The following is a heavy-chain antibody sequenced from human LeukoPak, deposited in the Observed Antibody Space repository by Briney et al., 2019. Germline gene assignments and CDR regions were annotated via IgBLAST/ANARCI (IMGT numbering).Heavy chain of an antibody. D-gene: IGHD1-26*01. CDR1: GYTFTSYG. Sequence: ASVKVSCKASGYTFTSYGISWVRQAPGQGLEWMGWISAYNGNTNYAQKLQGRVTMTTDTSTSTAYMELRSLRAEDTAVYYCAKDRGVARGSSTYYFDYWGQGTLVTVSS. CDR2: ISAYNGNT. J-gene: IGHJ4*02. CDR3: AKDRGVARGSSTYYFDY. V-gene: IGHV1-18*01.